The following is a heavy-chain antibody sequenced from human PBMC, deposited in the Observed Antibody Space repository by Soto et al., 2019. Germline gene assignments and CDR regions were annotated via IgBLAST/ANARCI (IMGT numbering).Heavy chain of an antibody. CDR2: IIPILGIA. CDR1: GGTFSSYT. J-gene: IGHJ4*02. D-gene: IGHD1-1*01. CDR3: ARGDRAWELDY. V-gene: IGHV1-69*02. Sequence: QVQLVQSGAVVKKPGSSVKVSCKASGGTFSSYTISWVRQAPGQGLEWMGRIIPILGIANYAQKFQGRVTITEDKSTSTAYMELSSLRSEDTAVYYCARGDRAWELDYWGQGTLVTVSS.